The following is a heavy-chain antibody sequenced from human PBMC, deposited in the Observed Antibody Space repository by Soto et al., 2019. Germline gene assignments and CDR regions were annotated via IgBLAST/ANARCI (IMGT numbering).Heavy chain of an antibody. CDR2: IWYDGSNK. J-gene: IGHJ4*02. V-gene: IGHV3-33*01. Sequence: QVQLVESGGGVVQPGRSLRLSCAASGFTFSSYGMHWVRQAPGKGLEWVAVIWYDGSNKYYADSVKGRFTISRDNSKNTLYLQMNSLRAEDTAVYYGARDPLGPLDYWGQGTLVTVSS. CDR1: GFTFSSYG. CDR3: ARDPLGPLDY.